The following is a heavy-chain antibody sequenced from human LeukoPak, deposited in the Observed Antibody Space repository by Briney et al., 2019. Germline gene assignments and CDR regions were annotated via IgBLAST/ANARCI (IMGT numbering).Heavy chain of an antibody. CDR1: GFTFSGSA. CDR3: TSTEFLDYGDYDAFDI. J-gene: IGHJ3*02. D-gene: IGHD4-17*01. V-gene: IGHV3-73*01. Sequence: PGGSLRLSCAASGFTFSGSAMHWVRQASGKGLEWVGRIRSEANSYATAYAASVKGRFTISRDDSKNTAYLQMNSLKTEDTAVYYCTSTEFLDYGDYDAFDIWGQGTMVTVSS. CDR2: IRSEANSYAT.